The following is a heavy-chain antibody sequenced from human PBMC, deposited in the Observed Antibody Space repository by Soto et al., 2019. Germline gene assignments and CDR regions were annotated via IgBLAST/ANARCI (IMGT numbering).Heavy chain of an antibody. CDR3: ARAVYYYDSSGYYGYAGLTRYYYGMDV. J-gene: IGHJ6*02. CDR2: IYHSGST. D-gene: IGHD3-22*01. CDR1: GYSISSGYY. Sequence: SETLSLTCAVSGYSISSGYYWGWIRQPPGKGLEWIGSIYHSGSTYYNPSLKSRVTISVDTFKNQFSLKLSSVTAADTAVYYCARAVYYYDSSGYYGYAGLTRYYYGMDVWGQGTTVTVSS. V-gene: IGHV4-38-2*01.